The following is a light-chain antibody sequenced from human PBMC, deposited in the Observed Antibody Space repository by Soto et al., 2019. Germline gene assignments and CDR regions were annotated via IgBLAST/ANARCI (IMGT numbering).Light chain of an antibody. J-gene: IGKJ1*01. CDR3: QQYGSSPPWT. V-gene: IGKV3-20*01. Sequence: EIVLTQSPGTLSLSPGERATLYCRASQSVSYSYLAWFQQTPGQAPRLLIYGASSRATGIPDRFSGSGSGTDFTLTISRLEPEDFAVYYCQQYGSSPPWTFGQGTKVEIK. CDR1: QSVSYSY. CDR2: GAS.